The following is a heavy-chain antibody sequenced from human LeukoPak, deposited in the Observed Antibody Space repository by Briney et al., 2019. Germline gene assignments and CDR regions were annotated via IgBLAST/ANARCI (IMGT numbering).Heavy chain of an antibody. CDR3: AGRGRYYYGPGAVYYYGMRV. CDR2: ISAYNGNT. D-gene: IGHD3-10*01. CDR1: GYTFTSYG. V-gene: IGHV1-18*01. J-gene: IGHJ6*01. Sequence: ASVKVSCKASGYTFTSYGISWVRQAPGQGLEWMGWISAYNGNTNYAQKLQGRATMTTDTSTSTAYMELRSLRSDDTAVYYCAGRGRYYYGPGAVYYYGMRVWRQWTTVNV.